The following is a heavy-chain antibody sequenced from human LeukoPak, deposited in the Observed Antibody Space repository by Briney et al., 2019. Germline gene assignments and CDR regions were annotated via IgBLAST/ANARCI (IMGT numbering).Heavy chain of an antibody. V-gene: IGHV3-7*01. CDR3: VSFYETY. J-gene: IGHJ4*02. D-gene: IGHD2-2*01. Sequence: GGSLRLSCATAGFTFSSYWMTWARQAPGKGLEWVANINEDGSEKYYVDSVKGRFTISKDNAKNTVYLQMNNLRAEDTAVYYCVSFYETYWGRGTLVTVSS. CDR1: GFTFSSYW. CDR2: INEDGSEK.